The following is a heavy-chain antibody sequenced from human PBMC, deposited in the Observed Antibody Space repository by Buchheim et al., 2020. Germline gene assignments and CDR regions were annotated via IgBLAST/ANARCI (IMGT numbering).Heavy chain of an antibody. D-gene: IGHD6-19*01. CDR3: ARDIGAVAGKKGYYGMDV. CDR1: GFTFSSYA. J-gene: IGHJ6*02. Sequence: QVQLVESGGGVVQPGRSLRLSCAASGFTFSSYAMHWVRQAPGKGLEWVAVISYDGSNKYYADSVKGRFTISRDNSKTTLYLQMNSLRAEDTAVYYCARDIGAVAGKKGYYGMDVWGQGTT. CDR2: ISYDGSNK. V-gene: IGHV3-30-3*01.